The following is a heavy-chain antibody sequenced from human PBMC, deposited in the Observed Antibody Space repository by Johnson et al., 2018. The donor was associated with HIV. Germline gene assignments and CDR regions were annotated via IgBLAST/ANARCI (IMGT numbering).Heavy chain of an antibody. V-gene: IGHV3-33*01. CDR2: IWYDGSNK. CDR3: ARDPSPSSYRAFDS. J-gene: IGHJ3*02. D-gene: IGHD5-12*01. CDR1: GFTFSSYG. Sequence: QVQLVESGGGVVQPGRSLRLSCAASGFTFSSYGMHWVRQAPGKGLEWVAVIWYDGSNKYYADSVKGRFSISRDNGRNSLYLQMNNLRAEDTAVYYCARDPSPSSYRAFDSWGQGTLVTVAS.